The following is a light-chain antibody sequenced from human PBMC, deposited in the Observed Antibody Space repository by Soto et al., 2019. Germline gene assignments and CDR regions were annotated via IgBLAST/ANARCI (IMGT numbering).Light chain of an antibody. V-gene: IGKV3-11*01. CDR2: DAS. CDR1: QYIGSA. Sequence: EIVLTQFPATLSLSTGHTSTLSSRASQYIGSAVAWYHQRSGQAPRLLIFDASVRVRTTPSRFSGSVSGTEFTLTISSLESEDFAVYFCQQYGDRPRTFGQGTKVDI. J-gene: IGKJ1*01. CDR3: QQYGDRPRT.